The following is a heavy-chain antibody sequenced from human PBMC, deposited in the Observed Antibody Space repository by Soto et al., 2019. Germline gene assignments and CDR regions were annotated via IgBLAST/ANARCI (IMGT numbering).Heavy chain of an antibody. D-gene: IGHD2-15*01. V-gene: IGHV5-51*01. CDR3: ARGGYGGNGGKAFDI. J-gene: IGHJ3*02. CDR2: IYPGDSDT. CDR1: GYSFTSYW. Sequence: GESLKISCQGSGYSFTSYWIGWVRQMPGKGLEWMGIIYPGDSDTRYSPSFQGQVTISADKSITTAYLQWSSLKASDTAMYFCARGGYGGNGGKAFDIWGQGTMVTVSS.